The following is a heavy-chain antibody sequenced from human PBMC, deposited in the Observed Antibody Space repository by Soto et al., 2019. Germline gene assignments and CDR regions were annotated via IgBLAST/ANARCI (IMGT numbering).Heavy chain of an antibody. J-gene: IGHJ4*02. D-gene: IGHD1-7*01. Sequence: GGSLRLSCAASGFAFSSYAMSWVRQAPGKGLEWVSAISGSGGSTYYADSVKGRFTISRDNSKNTLYLQMNSLRAEDTAFYYRAKWAAITGTTGAPVIDYWGQGTLVTVSS. V-gene: IGHV3-23*01. CDR2: ISGSGGST. CDR1: GFAFSSYA. CDR3: AKWAAITGTTGAPVIDY.